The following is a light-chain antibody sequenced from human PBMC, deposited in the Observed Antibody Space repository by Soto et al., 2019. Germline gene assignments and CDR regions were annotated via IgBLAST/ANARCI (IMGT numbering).Light chain of an antibody. CDR1: QSISSR. CDR2: DAS. V-gene: IGKV1-5*01. J-gene: IGKJ5*01. Sequence: DIQMPQYPSTLSASVRDRVTITCRASQSISSRLAWYQQTPGKALTLLIYDASSLESGVPSRFSGSGSGTELTLTISSPQPDDFATYYCQQYNSYPITCGQGT. CDR3: QQYNSYPIT.